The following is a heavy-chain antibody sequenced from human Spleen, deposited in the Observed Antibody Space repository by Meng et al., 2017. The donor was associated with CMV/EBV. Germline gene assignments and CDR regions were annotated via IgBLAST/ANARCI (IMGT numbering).Heavy chain of an antibody. V-gene: IGHV3-66*02. CDR3: AGGWQQINPIDY. J-gene: IGHJ4*02. CDR1: EFTVSGNY. CDR2: IYSGGST. Sequence: LAASEFTVSGNYMSWVRQAPGKGLEWVSVIYSGGSTYYADSVKGRFTISRDNPKNTLYLQMNSLRPEDTAVYYCAGGWQQINPIDYWGRGTLVTVSS. D-gene: IGHD5-24*01.